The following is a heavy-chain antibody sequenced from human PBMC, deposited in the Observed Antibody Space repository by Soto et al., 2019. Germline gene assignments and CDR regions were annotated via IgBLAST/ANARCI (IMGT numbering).Heavy chain of an antibody. J-gene: IGHJ6*02. CDR2: IYYSGST. V-gene: IGHV4-39*01. D-gene: IGHD3-3*01. CDR1: GCSISISSYY. CDR3: ARQALAKGSGSIFGVVIIPCGMDV. Sequence: SETLSLTCTVSGCSISISSYYWCWILQPPGKGLEWIGSIYYSGSTYYNPSLKSRVTISVDTSKNQFSLKLSSVTAADTAVYYCARQALAKGSGSIFGVVIIPCGMDVWGQGTTVTLSS.